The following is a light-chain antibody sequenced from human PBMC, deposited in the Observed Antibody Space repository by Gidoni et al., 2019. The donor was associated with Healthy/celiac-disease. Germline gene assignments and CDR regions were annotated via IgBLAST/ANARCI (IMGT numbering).Light chain of an antibody. CDR2: EVS. CDR1: SSDVGGYNY. J-gene: IGLJ2*01. CDR3: ISYAGSTNLV. Sequence: QSALTQPPAASGSRGQAGTISCTGTSSDVGGYNYVSWYQQHPGKAPKLMIYEVSKRPSGVPDRFSGSQSGNTASLSVSGLQAEDAAVSYCISYAGSTNLVFGGGTTLTVL. V-gene: IGLV2-8*01.